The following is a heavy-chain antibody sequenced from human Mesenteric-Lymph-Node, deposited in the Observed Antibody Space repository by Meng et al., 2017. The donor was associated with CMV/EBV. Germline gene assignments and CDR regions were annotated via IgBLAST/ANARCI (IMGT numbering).Heavy chain of an antibody. V-gene: IGHV3-30*02. D-gene: IGHD2-15*01. CDR3: TKDRRGFCSGGTCDGMDV. J-gene: IGHJ6*02. Sequence: GESLKISCAASGFTFSRYAMHWVRQAPGKGLEWVTFIRFDGSNEDSADSAKGRFTISRDNSKNTLYLQMNSLRPEDTAVYYCTKDRRGFCSGGTCDGMDVWGQGTTVTVSS. CDR1: GFTFSRYA. CDR2: IRFDGSNE.